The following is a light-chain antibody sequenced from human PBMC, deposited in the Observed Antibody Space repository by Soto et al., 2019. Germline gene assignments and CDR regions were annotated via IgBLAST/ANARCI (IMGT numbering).Light chain of an antibody. CDR1: QSISDW. Sequence: IKITQSPSTVSASIGDRVTITCRASQSISDWLAWHQQKPGKAPKLLIYKASSLKSGVPSRFSGSGSGTEFTLTISSLQPDDFATYYCQHYNSYSEAFGQGSKVDI. CDR2: KAS. V-gene: IGKV1-5*03. CDR3: QHYNSYSEA. J-gene: IGKJ1*01.